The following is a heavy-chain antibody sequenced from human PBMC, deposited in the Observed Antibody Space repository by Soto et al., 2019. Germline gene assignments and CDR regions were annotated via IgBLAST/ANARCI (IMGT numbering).Heavy chain of an antibody. CDR2: ISYDGSNK. CDR3: AKDPSRDGYNSLFDY. CDR1: GFTFSSYG. D-gene: IGHD5-12*01. J-gene: IGHJ4*02. V-gene: IGHV3-30*18. Sequence: PGGSLRLSCAASGFTFSSYGMHWVRQAPGKGLEWVAVISYDGSNKYYADSVKGRFTISRDNSKNTLYLQMNSLRAEDTAVYYCAKDPSRDGYNSLFDYWGQGTLVTVSS.